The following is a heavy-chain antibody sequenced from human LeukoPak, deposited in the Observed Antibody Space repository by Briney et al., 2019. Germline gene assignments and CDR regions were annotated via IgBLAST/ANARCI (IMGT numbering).Heavy chain of an antibody. Sequence: GGSLRLSCAASGFTFSSYSMNWVRQAPGKGLEWVSYISSSSSTTYYADSVKGRFTISRDNAKNSLYLQMNSLRDEDTAVYYCARDAANYYGSGSRDAFDIWGQGTMVTVSS. CDR3: ARDAANYYGSGSRDAFDI. CDR2: ISSSSSTT. CDR1: GFTFSSYS. V-gene: IGHV3-48*02. D-gene: IGHD3-10*01. J-gene: IGHJ3*02.